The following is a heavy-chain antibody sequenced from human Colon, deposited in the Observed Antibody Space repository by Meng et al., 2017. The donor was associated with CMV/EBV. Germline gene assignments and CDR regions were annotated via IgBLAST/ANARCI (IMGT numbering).Heavy chain of an antibody. V-gene: IGHV3-7*01. CDR3: ARDPGYGALDY. CDR1: GFTFSGSW. D-gene: IGHD1-26*01. J-gene: IGHJ4*02. CDR2: IKNDGSEE. Sequence: GGSLRLSCEASGFTFSGSWMSWVRQAPGRGLEWVANIKNDGSEEYYVDSVTGRFTIYRDNAKNSLYLQMNSLTAEDTAVYYCARDPGYGALDYWGQGTLVTVSS.